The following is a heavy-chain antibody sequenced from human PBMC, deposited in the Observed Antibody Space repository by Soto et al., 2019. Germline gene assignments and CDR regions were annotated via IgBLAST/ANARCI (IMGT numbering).Heavy chain of an antibody. J-gene: IGHJ6*02. Sequence: ASVKVSCKASGYTFTGYYMHWVRQAPGQGLEWMGWINPNSGGTNYAQKFQGWVTMTRDTSISTAYMELSRLRSDDTAVYYCARSTGTIDYYYYYGMDVWGQGTTVTVSS. CDR1: GYTFTGYY. CDR2: INPNSGGT. V-gene: IGHV1-2*04. CDR3: ARSTGTIDYYYYYGMDV. D-gene: IGHD1-1*01.